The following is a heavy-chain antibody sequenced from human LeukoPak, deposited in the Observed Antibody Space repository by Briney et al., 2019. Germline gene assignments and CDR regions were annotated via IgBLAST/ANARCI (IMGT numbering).Heavy chain of an antibody. CDR3: ARLITMVRGVTIPPDY. CDR2: ISSSSSYI. V-gene: IGHV3-21*01. Sequence: GGSLRLSCAASGFTFSSYSMNWVRQAPGKGLEWVSSISSSSSYIYYADSVKGRFTISRDNAKNSLYLQMNSLRAEDTAVYYCARLITMVRGVTIPPDYWGQGTLVTVSS. D-gene: IGHD3-10*01. J-gene: IGHJ4*02. CDR1: GFTFSSYS.